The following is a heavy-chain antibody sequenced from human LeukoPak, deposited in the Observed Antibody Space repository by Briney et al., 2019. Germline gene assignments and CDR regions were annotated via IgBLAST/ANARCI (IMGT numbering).Heavy chain of an antibody. D-gene: IGHD4-17*01. V-gene: IGHV1-69*06. CDR3: ARGPTVTTGNSYHMDV. CDR2: IIPIFGTA. J-gene: IGHJ6*03. CDR1: GGTFSSYA. Sequence: SVKVSCKASGGTFSSYAISWVRQAPGQGLEWMGGIIPIFGTANYAQKFQGRVTITADKSTSTAYMELSSLRSEDTAVYYCARGPTVTTGNSYHMDVWGKGTTVTVSS.